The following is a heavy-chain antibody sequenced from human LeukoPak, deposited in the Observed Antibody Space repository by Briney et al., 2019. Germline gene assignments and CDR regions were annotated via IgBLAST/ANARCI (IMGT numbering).Heavy chain of an antibody. D-gene: IGHD2-21*02. CDR3: AKDPNPEEDIVVVTAIRTKGDY. CDR1: GFTFSSYG. J-gene: IGHJ4*02. V-gene: IGHV3-23*01. CDR2: ISGSGGST. Sequence: PGGSLRLSCAASGFTFSSYGMSWVRQAPGKGLEWVSAISGSGGSTYYADSVKGRFTISRDNSKNTLYLQMNSLRAEDTAVYYCAKDPNPEEDIVVVTAIRTKGDYWGQGTLVTVSS.